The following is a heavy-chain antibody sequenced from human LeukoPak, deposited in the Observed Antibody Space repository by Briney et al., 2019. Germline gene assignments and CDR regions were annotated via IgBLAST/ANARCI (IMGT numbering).Heavy chain of an antibody. CDR2: IYYSGST. CDR3: AGHSAVYDSSGYYYYYGMDV. V-gene: IGHV4-59*08. CDR1: GGSISSYY. D-gene: IGHD3-22*01. J-gene: IGHJ6*02. Sequence: PSETLSLTCTVSGGSISSYYWSWIRQPPGKGLEWIGYIYYSGSTNYNPSLKSRVTISVDTSKNQFSLKLSSVTAADTAVYYCAGHSAVYDSSGYYYYYGMDVWGQGTTVTVSS.